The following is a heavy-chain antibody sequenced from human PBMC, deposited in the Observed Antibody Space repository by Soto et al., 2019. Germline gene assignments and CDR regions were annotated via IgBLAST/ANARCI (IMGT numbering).Heavy chain of an antibody. J-gene: IGHJ5*01. CDR2: ISWNSGSI. CDR3: AKGVLRFLEWFDY. Sequence: GVSLRVRWGAAGGTCVDFGSHWVRQAPGKGLEWVSGISWNSGSIGYADSVKGRFTISRDNAKNSLYLQMNSLRAEDTALYYCAKGVLRFLEWFDYWGQGTLVTVSS. CDR1: GGTCVDFG. V-gene: IGHV3-9*01. D-gene: IGHD3-3*01.